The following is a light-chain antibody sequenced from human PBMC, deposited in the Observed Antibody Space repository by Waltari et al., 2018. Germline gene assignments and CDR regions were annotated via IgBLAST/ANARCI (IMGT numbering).Light chain of an antibody. Sequence: VIWMTQSPSLLSSSPGDRVTLTCRMSQGISTYLAWYQQKPGRATDLLIYGASILHSGVPSRFSGSGSGTDFTLTISSLQSEDVATYYCQHYYNFPWTFGQGTKVEIK. CDR3: QHYYNFPWT. J-gene: IGKJ1*01. CDR2: GAS. CDR1: QGISTY. V-gene: IGKV1D-8*03.